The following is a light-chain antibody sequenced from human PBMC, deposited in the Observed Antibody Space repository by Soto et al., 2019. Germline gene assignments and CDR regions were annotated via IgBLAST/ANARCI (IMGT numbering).Light chain of an antibody. Sequence: EIVLTQSPGTLSLSPGERATLSCRACQCVSSSYLAWYQQKPGHAPRLLIYGASSRATGIPDRFSGSGSGTDFTLTISRLEPEDFAVYYCQQYGSSPYTFGQGTKLEIK. CDR2: GAS. CDR1: QCVSSSY. J-gene: IGKJ2*01. CDR3: QQYGSSPYT. V-gene: IGKV3-20*01.